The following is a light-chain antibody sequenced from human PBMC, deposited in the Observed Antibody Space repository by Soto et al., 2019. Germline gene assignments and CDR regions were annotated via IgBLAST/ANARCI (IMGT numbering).Light chain of an antibody. CDR1: SNVLGGYNY. CDR3: SSYGGSDNLI. V-gene: IGLV2-8*01. J-gene: IGLJ2*01. Sequence: QSALTQPPSASGSPGQSVTISCTGSSNVLGGYNYVSWYQHHPGKAPKLIIYEVRERPSGVPDRFSGSKSGNTASLTVSGLQAEDEADYYCSSYGGSDNLIFGGGTKLTVL. CDR2: EVR.